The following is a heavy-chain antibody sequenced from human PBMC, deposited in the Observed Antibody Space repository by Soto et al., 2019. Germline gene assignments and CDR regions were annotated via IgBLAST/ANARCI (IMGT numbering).Heavy chain of an antibody. CDR3: ARLYDIWSGYYRKYFDY. CDR1: GGSFSGYY. Sequence: SETLSLTCAVYGGSFSGYYWSWIRQPPGKGLEWIGEINHRGSTNYNPSLKSRGTISVDTSKNQFSLKLSSVPAADTAVYYCARLYDIWSGYYRKYFDYWGQGTQVPVSS. D-gene: IGHD3-3*01. J-gene: IGHJ4*02. V-gene: IGHV4-34*01. CDR2: INHRGST.